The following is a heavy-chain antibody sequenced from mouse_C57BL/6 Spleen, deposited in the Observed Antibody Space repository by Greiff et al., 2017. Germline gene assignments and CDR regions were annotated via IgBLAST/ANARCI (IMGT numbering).Heavy chain of an antibody. J-gene: IGHJ4*01. CDR3: ARDYGRGAMDY. D-gene: IGHD1-2*01. V-gene: IGHV1-82*01. CDR2: IYPGDGDT. CDR1: GYAFSSSW. Sequence: LVKPGASVKISCKASGYAFSSSWMNWVKQRPGKGLEWIGRIYPGDGDTNYNGKFKGKATLTADKSSSTAYMQLSSLTSEDSAVYFCARDYGRGAMDYWGQGTSVTVSS.